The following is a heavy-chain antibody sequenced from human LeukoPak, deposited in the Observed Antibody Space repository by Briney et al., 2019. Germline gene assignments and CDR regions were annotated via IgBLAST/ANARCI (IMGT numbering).Heavy chain of an antibody. CDR3: ATNTMFRGIHAFDI. CDR1: GYSFTSYW. CDR2: IYPGDSDT. Sequence: GESLKISCKGSGYSFTSYWIGWVRQMPGKGLEWMGIIYPGDSDTRYSPSFQGQVTISADKSISTAYLQWSSPKASDSAMYYCATNTMFRGIHAFDIWGQGTMVTASS. V-gene: IGHV5-51*01. J-gene: IGHJ3*02. D-gene: IGHD3-10*01.